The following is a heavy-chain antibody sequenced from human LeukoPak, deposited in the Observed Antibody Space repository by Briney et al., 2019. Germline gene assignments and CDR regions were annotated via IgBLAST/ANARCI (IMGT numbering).Heavy chain of an antibody. V-gene: IGHV3-23*01. Sequence: PGGSLRLSCAASGFTFSSFAMSWVRQAPGKGLDWVSSISGSGAGTYYADSAKGRFTISRDNSKNTLYLQMNSLRAEDTAVYYCAKVGIGYASGVGFDYWGQGTLVTVSS. J-gene: IGHJ4*02. CDR1: GFTFSSFA. D-gene: IGHD3-10*01. CDR2: ISGSGAGT. CDR3: AKVGIGYASGVGFDY.